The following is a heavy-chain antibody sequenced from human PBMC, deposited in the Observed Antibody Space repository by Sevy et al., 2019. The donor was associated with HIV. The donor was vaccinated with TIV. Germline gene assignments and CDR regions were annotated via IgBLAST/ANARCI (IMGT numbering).Heavy chain of an antibody. CDR2: ISYDGSKK. CDR3: ARGSAIVLVPAAMRDGMDV. CDR1: GFTFSSYS. D-gene: IGHD2-2*01. V-gene: IGHV3-30-3*01. J-gene: IGHJ6*02. Sequence: GGSLRLSCAASGFTFSSYSMHWVRQAPGKGLEWEAVISYDGSKKYYAESVKRRFTISRDNSKNTLYLQMNSLRAEDTAVYYCARGSAIVLVPAAMRDGMDVWGQGTTVTVSS.